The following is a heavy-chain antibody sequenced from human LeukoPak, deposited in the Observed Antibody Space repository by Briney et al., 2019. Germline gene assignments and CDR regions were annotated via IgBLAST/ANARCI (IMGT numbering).Heavy chain of an antibody. V-gene: IGHV1-24*01. Sequence: AASVKVSCKVSGYTLTELSMHWVRQAPGKGLEWMGGFDPEDGETIYAQKFQGRVTMTEDTSTDTAYMELSSLRSDDTAVYYCARERMVVAARGEADHWGQGTLVTVSS. CDR1: GYTLTELS. D-gene: IGHD2-15*01. J-gene: IGHJ4*02. CDR3: ARERMVVAARGEADH. CDR2: FDPEDGET.